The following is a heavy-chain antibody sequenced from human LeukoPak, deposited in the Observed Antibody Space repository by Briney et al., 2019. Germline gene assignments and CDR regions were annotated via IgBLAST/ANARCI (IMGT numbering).Heavy chain of an antibody. CDR3: ARSDMVRGPRDY. CDR1: GFTFSSYA. Sequence: GGSLRLSCAASGFTFSSYAMSWVRQAPGKGLEWVSAIVGSGGNSFYADSVKGRFTISRDNSKNTLYLQMNSLRAEDTAVYYCARSDMVRGPRDYWGQGTLVTVSS. CDR2: IVGSGGNS. J-gene: IGHJ4*02. V-gene: IGHV3-23*01. D-gene: IGHD3-10*01.